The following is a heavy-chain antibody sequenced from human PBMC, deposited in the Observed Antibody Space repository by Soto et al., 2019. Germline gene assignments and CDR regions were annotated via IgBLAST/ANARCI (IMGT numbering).Heavy chain of an antibody. CDR3: TREPLTMIVVVTDNWFDP. V-gene: IGHV3-49*03. CDR2: IRSKAYGRTT. Sequence: PGGSLRLSCTASGSTFGDYAMSWFRQAPGKGLEWVGFIRSKAYGRTTEYAASVKGRFTISRDDSKSIAYLQMNSLKTEDTAVYYCTREPLTMIVVVTDNWFDPWGQGTLVTVSS. CDR1: GSTFGDYA. D-gene: IGHD3-22*01. J-gene: IGHJ5*02.